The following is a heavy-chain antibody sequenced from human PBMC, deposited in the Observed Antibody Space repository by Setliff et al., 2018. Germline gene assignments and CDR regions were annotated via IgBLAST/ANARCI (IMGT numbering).Heavy chain of an antibody. D-gene: IGHD6-13*01. CDR1: GYTFTSHY. J-gene: IGHJ3*01. Sequence: GASVKVSCKASGYTFTSHYMHWVRQAPGLGLEWMGTINPSSGRTSYAQKFQGRVTMTRDTSTSTVYMDMSSLRSEDTAIYYCARDLLRSSSWRPDVFDVWGQGTMVT. CDR3: ARDLLRSSSWRPDVFDV. CDR2: INPSSGRT. V-gene: IGHV1-46*01.